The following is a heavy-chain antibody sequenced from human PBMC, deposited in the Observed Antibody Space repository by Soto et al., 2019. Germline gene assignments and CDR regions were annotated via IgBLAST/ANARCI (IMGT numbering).Heavy chain of an antibody. J-gene: IGHJ4*02. Sequence: QVQLQESGPGLVKPSETLSLTCTVSGGSISSYYWSWIRQPPGKGLEWIGYIYYSGSTNYNPSLKSRVTISVATAKNRFSLRLSSVTAADTAGYYCARRYGGNFDYWGQGTLVTVSS. D-gene: IGHD3-16*01. CDR1: GGSISSYY. CDR3: ARRYGGNFDY. V-gene: IGHV4-59*01. CDR2: IYYSGST.